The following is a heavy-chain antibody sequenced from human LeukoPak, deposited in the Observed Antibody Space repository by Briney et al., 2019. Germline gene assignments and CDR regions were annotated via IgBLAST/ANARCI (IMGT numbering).Heavy chain of an antibody. D-gene: IGHD6-13*01. Sequence: SETLSLTCTVSGGPISSYYWGWIRQPPGKGLEWIGYSHYSGSTKYNPSLKSRVTISVDTSTTQFSLKLSSVTAADTAVYYCARSPYSSNWYYLDYWGQGTLVTVSS. CDR2: SHYSGST. J-gene: IGHJ4*02. CDR3: ARSPYSSNWYYLDY. CDR1: GGPISSYY. V-gene: IGHV4-59*08.